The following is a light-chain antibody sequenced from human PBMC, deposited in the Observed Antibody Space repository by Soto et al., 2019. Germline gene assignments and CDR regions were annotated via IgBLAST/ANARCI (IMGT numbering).Light chain of an antibody. V-gene: IGKV3-20*01. J-gene: IGKJ2*01. CDR3: QHYGSSPYT. CDR1: QSVSSSY. CDR2: GTS. Sequence: EIVLTQSPGTLSLSPGERATLSCRASQSVSSSYLAWYEKKPGQAPRLLIYGTSNRATGIPDRFSGSWSGTDFTLTISRLEPEDFAVYYCQHYGSSPYTFGQGTKLEIK.